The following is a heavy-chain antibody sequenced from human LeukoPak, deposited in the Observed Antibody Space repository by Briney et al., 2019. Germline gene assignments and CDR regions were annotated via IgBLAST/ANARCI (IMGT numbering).Heavy chain of an antibody. V-gene: IGHV4-4*07. J-gene: IGHJ4*02. CDR2: IYSSGST. CDR3: AKGGSYHGY. Sequence: PSETLSLTCTVSGGSISSSYWTWIRQPAGKGLEWIWRIYSSGSTNYTPSLKSRVTMSVDTSKNHFSLKLNSVTAADTPVYYCAKGGSYHGYWGQGTLVTVSS. D-gene: IGHD1-26*01. CDR1: GGSISSSY.